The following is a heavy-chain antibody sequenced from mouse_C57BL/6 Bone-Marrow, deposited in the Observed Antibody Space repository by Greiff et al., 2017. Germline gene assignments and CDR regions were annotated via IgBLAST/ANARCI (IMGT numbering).Heavy chain of an antibody. CDR1: GYAFSSSW. D-gene: IGHD1-1*01. V-gene: IGHV1-82*01. CDR3: AREYYYGSSAD. Sequence: QVQLQQSGPELVKPGASVKISCKASGYAFSSSWMNWVKQRPGKGLEWIGRIYPGDGDTNYNGKFKGKATLTADKSSSTAYMQLSSLTSEDSAVYFCAREYYYGSSADWGTGTTLTVSS. J-gene: IGHJ2*01. CDR2: IYPGDGDT.